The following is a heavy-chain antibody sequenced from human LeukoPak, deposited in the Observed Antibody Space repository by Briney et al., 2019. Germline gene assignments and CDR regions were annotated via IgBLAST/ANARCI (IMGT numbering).Heavy chain of an antibody. CDR1: GGSISSYY. D-gene: IGHD3-10*02. CDR2: IYYSGST. V-gene: IGHV4-59*08. Sequence: SETLSLTCTVSGGSISSYYWSWIRQPPGKGLEWIGYIYYSGSTNYNPSLSSRVSISVDTSKNQVSLKMKSVTDTDSAVYYCARHLSGTTMSHYFDFWGQGTLVPVSS. J-gene: IGHJ4*02. CDR3: ARHLSGTTMSHYFDF.